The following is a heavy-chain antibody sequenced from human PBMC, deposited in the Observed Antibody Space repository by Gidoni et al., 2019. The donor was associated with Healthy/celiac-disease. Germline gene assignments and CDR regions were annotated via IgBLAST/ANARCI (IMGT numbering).Heavy chain of an antibody. CDR2: MSGSGGST. V-gene: IGHV3-23*04. CDR3: AKLNVGATYAFDI. CDR1: GFTFSSYA. D-gene: IGHD1-26*01. J-gene: IGHJ3*02. Sequence: EVQLVESGGGLVPPGGSLSLSCAASGFTFSSYAMSWVRQAPGKGLEWVSAMSGSGGSTYYADSVKGRFTISRDKSKNTLYLQMNSLRAEDTAVYYCAKLNVGATYAFDIWGQGTMVTVSS.